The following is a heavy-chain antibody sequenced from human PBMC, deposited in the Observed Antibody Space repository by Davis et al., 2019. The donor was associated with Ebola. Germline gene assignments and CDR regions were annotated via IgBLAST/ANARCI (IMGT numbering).Heavy chain of an antibody. D-gene: IGHD2-21*01. CDR1: GFTFSTYW. J-gene: IGHJ4*02. CDR2: IKEDRSEK. CDR3: TRNRYSDF. Sequence: GESLKISCAASGFTFSTYWMTWVRQAPGKGLEWVANIKEDRSEKYYVDSVKGRFTISRDNAKKSLYLQMNDLRAEDTGVYYCTRNRYSDFWGQGTLVTVSS. V-gene: IGHV3-7*01.